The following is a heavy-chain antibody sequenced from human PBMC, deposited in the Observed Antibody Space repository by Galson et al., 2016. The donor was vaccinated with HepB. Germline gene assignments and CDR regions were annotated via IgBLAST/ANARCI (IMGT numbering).Heavy chain of an antibody. CDR3: AGAYCPDCFSYFGP. CDR1: GFTFSNYA. V-gene: IGHV3-48*04. J-gene: IGHJ5*02. D-gene: IGHD2-21*02. CDR2: IGSSSGTI. Sequence: SLRLSCAASGFTFSNYAMHWVRQAPGKGLEWVSYIGSSSGTIYYAASVRGRFTISRDNAKNSLYLQMNTLRGEDAAVYHCAGAYCPDCFSYFGPWGQGTLVTVSS.